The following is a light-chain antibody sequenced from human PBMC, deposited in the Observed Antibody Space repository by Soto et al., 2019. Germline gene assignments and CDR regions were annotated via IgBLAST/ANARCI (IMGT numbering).Light chain of an antibody. CDR2: DAS. CDR1: QSVSSY. CDR3: QQRSNWLT. V-gene: IGKV3-11*01. Sequence: EIVLTQSPATLSLSPGEGATLSCRASQSVSSYLAWYQQKPGQAPRLLIYDASNRATGIPARFSGSGSGTDFTLTISSLEPEDFAVYYCQQRSNWLTFGGGTRWIS. J-gene: IGKJ4*01.